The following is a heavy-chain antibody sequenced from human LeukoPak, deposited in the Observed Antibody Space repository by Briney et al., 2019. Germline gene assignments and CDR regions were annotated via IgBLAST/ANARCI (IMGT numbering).Heavy chain of an antibody. Sequence: PGGSLRLSCAASGFTFSSYGMHWVRQAPGKGLEWVAFIRYDGSNKYYADSVKGRFTISRDNSKNTLYLQMNSLRAEDTAVYYCAKDRIAVAGHVDYWAREPWSPSPQ. CDR2: IRYDGSNK. CDR1: GFTFSSYG. J-gene: IGHJ4*02. V-gene: IGHV3-30*02. CDR3: AKDRIAVAGHVDY. D-gene: IGHD6-19*01.